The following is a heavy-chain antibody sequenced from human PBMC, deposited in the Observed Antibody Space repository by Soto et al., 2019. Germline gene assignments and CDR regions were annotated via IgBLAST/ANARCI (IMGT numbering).Heavy chain of an antibody. V-gene: IGHV5-10-1*01. D-gene: IGHD3-10*01. CDR3: ARHQSGSGNSNFDF. CDR1: EYSFRIYW. CDR2: VDPNDSFA. J-gene: IGHJ4*02. Sequence: GESLKISCQAFEYSFRIYWXXWVRQKPGGGLEWMGRVDPNDSFATYSPSFEGHVSISVDKSTNIVYLQWRSLRASDTATYYCARHQSGSGNSNFDFWGQGTPVTVSS.